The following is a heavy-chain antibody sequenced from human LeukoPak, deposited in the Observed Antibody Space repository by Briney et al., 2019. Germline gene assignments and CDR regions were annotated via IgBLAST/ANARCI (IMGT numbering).Heavy chain of an antibody. CDR2: ISGSGGST. V-gene: IGHV3-23*01. J-gene: IGHJ5*02. Sequence: GGSLRLSCAASGFTFSSYAMSWVRQAPGKGLEWVSAISGSGGSTYYADSVKGRFTISRDNSKNTLYLQMNSLRAEDTAVYYCAKLSGVVPAAMRDWFDPWGQGTLVTASS. CDR1: GFTFSSYA. D-gene: IGHD2-2*01. CDR3: AKLSGVVPAAMRDWFDP.